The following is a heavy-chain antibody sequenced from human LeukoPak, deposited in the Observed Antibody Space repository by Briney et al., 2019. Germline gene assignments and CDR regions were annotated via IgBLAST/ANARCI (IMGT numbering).Heavy chain of an antibody. J-gene: IGHJ6*02. CDR1: GFTFSSYS. Sequence: GGSLRLSCAASGFTFSSYSMNWVRQAPGKGLEWVSSISSSSSYIYYADSVKGRFTISRDNAKNSLYLQMNSLRAEDTAVHYCARGCSGGSCSSYYYYGMDVWGQGTTVTVSS. D-gene: IGHD2-15*01. V-gene: IGHV3-21*01. CDR2: ISSSSSYI. CDR3: ARGCSGGSCSSYYYYGMDV.